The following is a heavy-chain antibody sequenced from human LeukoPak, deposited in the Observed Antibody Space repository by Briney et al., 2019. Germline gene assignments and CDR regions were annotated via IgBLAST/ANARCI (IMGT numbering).Heavy chain of an antibody. D-gene: IGHD3-10*01. J-gene: IGHJ3*02. CDR2: IYTSGST. CDR3: ARALPRGVPAFDI. Sequence: SETLSLTCTVSGGSISSGSYYWSWIRQPAGKGLEWIGRIYTSGSTNYNPSLKSRVTISVDTSKNQFSLKLSSVTAADTAVYYCARALPRGVPAFDIWGQGTMVTVSS. CDR1: GGSISSGSYY. V-gene: IGHV4-61*02.